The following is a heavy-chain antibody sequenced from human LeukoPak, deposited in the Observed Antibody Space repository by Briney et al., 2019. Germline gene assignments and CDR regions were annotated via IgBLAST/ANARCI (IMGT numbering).Heavy chain of an antibody. J-gene: IGHJ4*02. CDR1: GGSISSSNW. CDR2: IYHSGST. D-gene: IGHD2-15*01. Sequence: SETLSLTCAVSGGSISSSNWWSWVRQPPGKGLEWIGEIYHSGSTNYSPSLKSRVAISVDKSKNQISLKLSSVTAADTAVYYCAVVAATKVHNNWGQGTLVTVSS. V-gene: IGHV4-4*02. CDR3: AVVAATKVHNN.